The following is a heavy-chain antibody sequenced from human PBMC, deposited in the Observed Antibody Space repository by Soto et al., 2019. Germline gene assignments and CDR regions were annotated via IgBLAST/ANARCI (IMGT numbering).Heavy chain of an antibody. CDR2: INHSGST. Sequence: QVQLQQWGAGLLKPSETLSLTCAVYGGSFSAYYWSWIRQPPGEGLEWIGEINHSGSTNYNPSLKSRVTISVDTSKNQFSLTLSSVTAAATAVYYCARGQSSLLLDCWGQGILVTVSS. CDR3: ARGQSSLLLDC. CDR1: GGSFSAYY. J-gene: IGHJ4*02. D-gene: IGHD2-8*02. V-gene: IGHV4-34*01.